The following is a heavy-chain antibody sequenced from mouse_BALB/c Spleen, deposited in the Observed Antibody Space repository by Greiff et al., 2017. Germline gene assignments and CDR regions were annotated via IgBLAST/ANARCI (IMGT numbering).Heavy chain of an antibody. Sequence: VQLQQSGAELARPGASVKLSCKASGYTFTSYWMQWVKQRPGQGLEWIGAIYPGDGDTRYTQKFKGKATLTADKSSSTAYMQLSSLASEDSAVYYCARGGTTGYFDYWGQGTTLTVSS. D-gene: IGHD1-1*01. CDR1: GYTFTSYW. V-gene: IGHV1-87*01. CDR2: IYPGDGDT. J-gene: IGHJ2*01. CDR3: ARGGTTGYFDY.